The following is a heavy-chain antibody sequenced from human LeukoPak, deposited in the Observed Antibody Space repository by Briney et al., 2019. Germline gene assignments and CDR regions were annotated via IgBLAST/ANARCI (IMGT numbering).Heavy chain of an antibody. D-gene: IGHD3-22*01. CDR2: ISSSSSYI. CDR3: ARDHYDSSGYYYHP. Sequence: PGGSLRLSCAASGFTFSSYSMNWVRQAPGKGLEWVSSISSSSSYIYYADSVKGRFTISRDNAKSSLYLQMNSLRAEDTAVYYCARDHYDSSGYYYHPWGQGTLVTVSS. J-gene: IGHJ5*02. CDR1: GFTFSSYS. V-gene: IGHV3-21*01.